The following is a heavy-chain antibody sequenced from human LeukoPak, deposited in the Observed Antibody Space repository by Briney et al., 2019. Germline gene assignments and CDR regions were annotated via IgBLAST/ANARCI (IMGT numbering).Heavy chain of an antibody. J-gene: IGHJ4*02. V-gene: IGHV4-31*03. Sequence: PSETLSLTCTVSGGSISSGGYYWSWIRLHPGKGLEWIGYIYYSGSTYYNPSLKSRVTISVDTSKNQFSLKLSSVTAADTAVYYCARDPHRYCSGGSCHPYWGQGTLVTVSS. CDR2: IYYSGST. CDR1: GGSISSGGYY. D-gene: IGHD2-15*01. CDR3: ARDPHRYCSGGSCHPY.